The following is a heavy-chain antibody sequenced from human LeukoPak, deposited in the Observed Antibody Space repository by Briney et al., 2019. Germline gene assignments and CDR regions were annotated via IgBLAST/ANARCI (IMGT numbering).Heavy chain of an antibody. Sequence: GGSLRLSCAASGFTFSSYAMSWVRQAPGKGLEWVSAISGSGGSTYYADSVKGRFTISRDNSKNTLYLQMNSLRAEDTAVYYCAKRFLEWPKEYYFDYWGQGTLVTVSS. CDR3: AKRFLEWPKEYYFDY. J-gene: IGHJ4*02. D-gene: IGHD3-3*01. V-gene: IGHV3-23*01. CDR1: GFTFSSYA. CDR2: ISGSGGST.